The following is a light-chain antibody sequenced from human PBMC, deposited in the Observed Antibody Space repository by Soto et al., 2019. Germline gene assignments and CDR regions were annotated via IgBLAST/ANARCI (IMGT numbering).Light chain of an antibody. V-gene: IGLV4-69*01. J-gene: IGLJ3*02. Sequence: QPVLTQSPSASASLGASVKLTCTLSSGHSSYAIAWHQQQPEKGPRYLMKVNNDGSHSKGDGIPDRFSGSSSGAERYLTISSLQSEDEAVYYCQTWGTGIRVFGGGTKLTVL. CDR1: SGHSSYA. CDR2: VNNDGSH. CDR3: QTWGTGIRV.